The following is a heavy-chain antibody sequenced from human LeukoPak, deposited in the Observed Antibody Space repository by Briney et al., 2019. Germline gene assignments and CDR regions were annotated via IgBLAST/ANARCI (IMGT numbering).Heavy chain of an antibody. CDR3: AIIYLIVGATTFDY. J-gene: IGHJ4*02. D-gene: IGHD1-26*01. Sequence: GGSLRLSCAASGFTFNNFAMSWVRQAPGKGLEWVSYISSSSSTIYYADSVKGRFTISRDNAKNSLYLQMNSLRAEDTAVYYCAIIYLIVGATTFDYWGQGTLVTVSS. CDR1: GFTFNNFA. CDR2: ISSSSSTI. V-gene: IGHV3-48*01.